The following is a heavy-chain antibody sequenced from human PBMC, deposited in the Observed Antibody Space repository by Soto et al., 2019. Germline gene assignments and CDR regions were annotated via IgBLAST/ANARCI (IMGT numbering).Heavy chain of an antibody. D-gene: IGHD1-1*01. V-gene: IGHV4-59*08. Sequence: PSETLSLTCTVSGGSISSYYWSWIRQPPGKGLEWIGYIYYSGSTNYNPSLKSRVTISVDTSKNQFSLKLSSVTAADTAVYYCARHDRNYYYYCYMDVWGKGTTVTVSS. J-gene: IGHJ6*03. CDR2: IYYSGST. CDR3: ARHDRNYYYYCYMDV. CDR1: GGSISSYY.